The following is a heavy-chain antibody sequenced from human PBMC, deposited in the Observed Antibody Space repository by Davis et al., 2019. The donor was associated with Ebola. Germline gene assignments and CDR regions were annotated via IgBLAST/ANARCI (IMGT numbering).Heavy chain of an antibody. V-gene: IGHV1-69*10. CDR1: VCTFNSYA. CDR2: IIPILGIA. D-gene: IGHD6-13*01. Sequence: SSVTVSCKASVCTFNSYAISWLRQAPGQGLEWMGGIIPILGIANYAQKFQGRVTITADKSTSTAYMELSRLRSEDTDVYYFARGYGYSSPYTGGYWGQGTLVTVSS. J-gene: IGHJ4*02. CDR3: ARGYGYSSPYTGGY.